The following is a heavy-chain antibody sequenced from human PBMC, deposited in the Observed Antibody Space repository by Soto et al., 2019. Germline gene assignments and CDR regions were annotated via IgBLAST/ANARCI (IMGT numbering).Heavy chain of an antibody. CDR2: ISSDGNNK. CDR1: GFTLSSYV. D-gene: IGHD6-19*01. Sequence: QVQLVESGGGVVQPGRSLRLSCAASGFTLSSYVMWWVRQAPGKGLEWVAAISSDGNNKYYTDSVKGRFTISRDNSKDTLYLQMNSVRAEETAVYYCAREIDSSGSCGWFDPWGQGTLVTVSS. V-gene: IGHV3-30-3*01. CDR3: AREIDSSGSCGWFDP. J-gene: IGHJ5*02.